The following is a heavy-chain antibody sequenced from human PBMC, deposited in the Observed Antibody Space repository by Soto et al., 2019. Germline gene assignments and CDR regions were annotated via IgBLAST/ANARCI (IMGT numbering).Heavy chain of an antibody. Sequence: ASVKVCCKASGCTFSSYAMHWVRQAPGQRLEWMGWINAGYGNTKSSQKFQDRVTISRDTSASTAYMELTSLRSEDTAVYYCARDTGDGTFDFWGQGTLVTVSS. CDR3: ARDTGDGTFDF. J-gene: IGHJ4*02. D-gene: IGHD7-27*01. CDR2: INAGYGNT. CDR1: GCTFSSYA. V-gene: IGHV1-3*01.